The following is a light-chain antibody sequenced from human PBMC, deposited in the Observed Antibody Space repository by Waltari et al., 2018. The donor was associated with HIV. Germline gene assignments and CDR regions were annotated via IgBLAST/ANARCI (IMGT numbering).Light chain of an antibody. CDR1: QTINTW. Sequence: DIQMAQSPSNLSASVGYRVTITCRASQTINTWLAWYHQKPGGAPQLLVYKASTLENGVPSRFSGSGSGTEFTHTISRLQPDDVGFYYCQQYSSYWTFGQGTKVQVK. CDR3: QQYSSYWT. CDR2: KAS. V-gene: IGKV1-5*03. J-gene: IGKJ1*01.